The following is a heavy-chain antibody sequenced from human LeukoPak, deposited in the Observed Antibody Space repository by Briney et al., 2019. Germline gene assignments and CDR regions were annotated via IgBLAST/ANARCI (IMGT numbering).Heavy chain of an antibody. D-gene: IGHD3-22*01. CDR2: IYCSGST. V-gene: IGHV4-59*01. CDR3: ARSGRYYYDSSGYYFYYYYGMDV. Sequence: SETLSLTCTVSGGSISSYYWSWIRQPPGKGLEWIGYIYCSGSTNYNPSLKSRVTISVDTSKNQFSLKLSSVTAADTAVYYCARSGRYYYDSSGYYFYYYYGMDVWGQGTTVTVSS. CDR1: GGSISSYY. J-gene: IGHJ6*02.